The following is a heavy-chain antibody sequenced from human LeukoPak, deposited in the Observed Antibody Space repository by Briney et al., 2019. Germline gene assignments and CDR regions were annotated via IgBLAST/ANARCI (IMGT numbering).Heavy chain of an antibody. V-gene: IGHV3-21*01. D-gene: IGHD2-21*02. CDR1: GFTFSSYS. Sequence: GGSLKLSCAASGFTFSSYSMNWVRQAPGKGLEWVSSISSSSSYIYYADSVKGRFTISRDNAKNSLYLQLNRLRAEDTAVYYCARAAAYCGGDCYYLHDYWGQGTLVTVSS. J-gene: IGHJ4*02. CDR2: ISSSSSYI. CDR3: ARAAAYCGGDCYYLHDY.